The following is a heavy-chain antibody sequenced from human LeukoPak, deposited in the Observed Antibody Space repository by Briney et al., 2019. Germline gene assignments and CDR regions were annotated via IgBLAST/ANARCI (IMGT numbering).Heavy chain of an antibody. CDR3: ARDPNWNYGLDY. D-gene: IGHD1-7*01. CDR1: GYTFTGYY. J-gene: IGHJ4*02. V-gene: IGHV1-2*02. CDR2: INPNSGGT. Sequence: ASVKVSCKASGYTFTGYYMHWVRQAPGQGLEWMGWINPNSGGTNYAQKFQGRVTMTRDTSISTAYMELSRLRSDDTAVYYCARDPNWNYGLDYWGQGTLVTVSS.